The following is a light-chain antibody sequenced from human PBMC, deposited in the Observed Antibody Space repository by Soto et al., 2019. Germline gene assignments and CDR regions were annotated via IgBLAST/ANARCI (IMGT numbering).Light chain of an antibody. J-gene: IGKJ1*01. CDR2: AAS. CDR1: QSISSY. Sequence: DIQITQSPSARSASVVDRVTITFPASQSISSYLNWYQQKPGKAPKLLIYAASSLQGGVPSRFSGTGSGTEFTLTISSLQPDDFATYYCLKDYNYPLTFGQGTKVDIK. V-gene: IGKV1-39*01. CDR3: LKDYNYPLT.